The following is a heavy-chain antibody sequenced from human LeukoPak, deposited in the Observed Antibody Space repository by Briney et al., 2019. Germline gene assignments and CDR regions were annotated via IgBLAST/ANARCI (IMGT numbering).Heavy chain of an antibody. CDR2: INPNSGGT. CDR3: GRGLYDSSGFYQDTSFDP. Sequence: ASVKVSCKASGYTFTGYYMHWVRQAPGQGLEWMGCINPNSGGTKYAQNFQGRVTMTRETSISTAYMELIRLTSDDTAVYYCGRGLYDSSGFYQDTSFDPWGQGTLVTVSS. D-gene: IGHD3-22*01. J-gene: IGHJ5*02. V-gene: IGHV1-2*02. CDR1: GYTFTGYY.